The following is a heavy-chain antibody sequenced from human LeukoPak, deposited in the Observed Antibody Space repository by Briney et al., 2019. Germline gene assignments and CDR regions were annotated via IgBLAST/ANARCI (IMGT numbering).Heavy chain of an antibody. D-gene: IGHD3-16*02. J-gene: IGHJ5*02. CDR3: ATEGPAPYDYVWGSYRPRWFDP. V-gene: IGHV1-18*01. CDR1: GYTFTNYG. CDR2: ISAYNGYT. Sequence: ASVKVSCKASGYTFTNYGFSWVRQAPGQGLEWMGWISAYNGYTDYAQKFQFRVTMTTDTSTSTAYMELRSLRSDDTAVYYCATEGPAPYDYVWGSYRPRWFDPWGQGTLVTVSS.